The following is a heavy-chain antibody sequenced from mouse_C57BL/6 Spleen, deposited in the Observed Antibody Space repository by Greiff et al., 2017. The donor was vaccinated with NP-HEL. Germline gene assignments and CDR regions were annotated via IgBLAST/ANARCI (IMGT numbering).Heavy chain of an antibody. V-gene: IGHV1-82*01. D-gene: IGHD1-1*01. J-gene: IGHJ2*01. CDR3: ARGPSTTVVAKDYFDY. CDR1: GYAFSSSW. CDR2: IYPGDGDT. Sequence: VQLQQSGPELVKPGASVKISCKASGYAFSSSWMNWVKQRPGKGLEWIGRIYPGDGDTNYNGKFKGKATLTADKSSSTAYMQLSSLTSEDSAVDFCARGPSTTVVAKDYFDYWGQGTTLTVSS.